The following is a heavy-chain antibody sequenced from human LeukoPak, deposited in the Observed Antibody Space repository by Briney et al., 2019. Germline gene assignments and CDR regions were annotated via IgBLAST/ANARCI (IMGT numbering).Heavy chain of an antibody. Sequence: ASVKVSCKTSGYTFTDYYIHWLRRAPGQGLEWLGWINPKTGGTSYGEKFQGRVTLTRDPSITTVHMELRGLRSDDSAFYYCVIDEWELQDYWGQGTRVIV. CDR1: GYTFTDYY. CDR2: INPKTGGT. CDR3: VIDEWELQDY. J-gene: IGHJ4*02. V-gene: IGHV1-2*02. D-gene: IGHD1-26*01.